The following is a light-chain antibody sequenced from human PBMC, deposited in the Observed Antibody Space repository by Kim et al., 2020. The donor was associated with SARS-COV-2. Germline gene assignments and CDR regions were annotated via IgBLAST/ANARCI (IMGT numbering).Light chain of an antibody. V-gene: IGLV2-14*03. CDR2: DVT. CDR1: SSDVGAYNY. CDR3: LSYTSSDTNVV. Sequence: QSALTQHASVSGSPGQSITISCTGTSSDVGAYNYVSWYQQHPGKAPKLIIYDVTKRPPGVSNRFSGSKSGNTASLTISGLQSEDEADYSCLSYTSSDTNVVFGGGTQLTV. J-gene: IGLJ2*01.